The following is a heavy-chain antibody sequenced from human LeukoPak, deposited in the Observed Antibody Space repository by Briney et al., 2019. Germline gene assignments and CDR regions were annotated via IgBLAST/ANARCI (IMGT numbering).Heavy chain of an antibody. CDR1: GFTFSSYA. J-gene: IGHJ6*02. V-gene: IGHV3-30-3*01. CDR3: ARGITMIVVVNGMDV. Sequence: GGSLRLSCAASGFTFSSYAMHWVRQAPGKGLEWVAVISYDGSHEYYADSVKGRLTISRDNSKNTLYLQMNSLRAEDTAVYYCARGITMIVVVNGMDVWGQGTTVTVSS. CDR2: ISYDGSHE. D-gene: IGHD3-22*01.